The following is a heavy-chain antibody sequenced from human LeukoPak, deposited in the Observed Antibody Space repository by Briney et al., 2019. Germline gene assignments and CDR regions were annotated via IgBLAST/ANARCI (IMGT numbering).Heavy chain of an antibody. CDR3: ARDLYYDFWSGSNSGRYGMDV. J-gene: IGHJ6*02. D-gene: IGHD3-3*01. CDR2: LRYDGSNK. Sequence: GRSLRLSCAAPGFTFSRYGMHWVRQAPGKGLEWVAVLRYDGSNKDYADSVKGRFTISRDNSKNTLYLQMNSLRAEDTAVYYCARDLYYDFWSGSNSGRYGMDVWGQGTTVTVSS. V-gene: IGHV3-33*01. CDR1: GFTFSRYG.